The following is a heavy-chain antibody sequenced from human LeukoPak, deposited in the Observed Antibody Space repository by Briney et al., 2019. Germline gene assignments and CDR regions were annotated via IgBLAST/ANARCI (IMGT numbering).Heavy chain of an antibody. Sequence: GGSLRLSCAASGFTFSSYVMSWVRQAPGKGLEWVSSISNSGGSTYYADSVKGRFTISRDNSKNTLYLQMNSLRAEDTAVYYCARGNRGPSLYYYYGMDVWGQGTTVTVSS. CDR2: ISNSGGST. CDR3: ARGNRGPSLYYYYGMDV. J-gene: IGHJ6*02. V-gene: IGHV3-23*01. CDR1: GFTFSSYV.